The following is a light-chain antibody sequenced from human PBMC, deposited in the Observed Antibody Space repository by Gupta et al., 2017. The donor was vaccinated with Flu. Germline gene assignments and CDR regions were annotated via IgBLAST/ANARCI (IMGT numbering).Light chain of an antibody. CDR2: GAS. V-gene: IGKV1-16*01. CDR3: QQYNVYPLT. Sequence: GDSVTSSCRASHDSGPSVAWLHHAPGKAPKSLISGASNLQSGVPSRFSGRRAGTDFSLTIRGLQPEDFATYYCQQYNVYPLTFGQGTRL. CDR1: HDSGPS. J-gene: IGKJ5*01.